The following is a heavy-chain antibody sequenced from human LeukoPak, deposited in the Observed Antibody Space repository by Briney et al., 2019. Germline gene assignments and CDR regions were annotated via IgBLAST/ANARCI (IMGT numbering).Heavy chain of an antibody. Sequence: PSETLSLTCAVSGYSISSGYYWGWIRQPPGKGLEWIGSIYHSGSTYYNPSLKSRVTISVDTSKNQFSLKLSSVTAADTAVYYCARGRIAVAAPYYYYMDVWGKGTTVTVSS. CDR1: GYSISSGYY. CDR3: ARGRIAVAAPYYYYMDV. J-gene: IGHJ6*03. D-gene: IGHD6-19*01. CDR2: IYHSGST. V-gene: IGHV4-38-2*01.